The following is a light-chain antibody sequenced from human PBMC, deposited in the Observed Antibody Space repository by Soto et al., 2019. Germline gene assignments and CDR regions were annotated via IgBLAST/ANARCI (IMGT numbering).Light chain of an antibody. V-gene: IGKV3-11*01. Sequence: EVVLTQSPATLSLSPGDRATLSCRASQSVSHALAWYQQKPGQPPRLLIHDASSRATGIPARFSGSGSETDFTLTINGLEPEDSAVYYCQQRGNWPPTWTFGQGTKVEIK. J-gene: IGKJ1*01. CDR1: QSVSHA. CDR2: DAS. CDR3: QQRGNWPPTWT.